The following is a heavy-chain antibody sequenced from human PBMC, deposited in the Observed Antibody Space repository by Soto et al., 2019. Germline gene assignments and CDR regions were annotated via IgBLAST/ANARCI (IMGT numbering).Heavy chain of an antibody. CDR2: ISGSGGST. J-gene: IGHJ4*02. CDR3: AKDPGYSSSWYGSRYFDY. V-gene: IGHV3-23*01. Sequence: VGSLRLSCASSVFTFSSYAMSCVRHSPGKGLEWVSAISGSGGSTYYADSVKGRFTISRDNSKNTLYLQMNSLRAEDTAVYYCAKDPGYSSSWYGSRYFDYWGQGTLVTVSS. CDR1: VFTFSSYA. D-gene: IGHD6-13*01.